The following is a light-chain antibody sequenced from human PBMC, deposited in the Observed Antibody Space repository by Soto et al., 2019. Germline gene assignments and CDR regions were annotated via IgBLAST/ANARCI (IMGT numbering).Light chain of an antibody. Sequence: QSVLTQPASVSGSPGQSITISCTGTSSDVGNYNYVSWYQQYPGRVPKLLIYMVSNRPSGVSNRSSGSKSGNTASLTISGLQAEDEADYFCTSPTPGSLYVFGTGTKVTV. V-gene: IGLV2-14*01. CDR1: SSDVGNYNY. CDR3: TSPTPGSLYV. CDR2: MVS. J-gene: IGLJ1*01.